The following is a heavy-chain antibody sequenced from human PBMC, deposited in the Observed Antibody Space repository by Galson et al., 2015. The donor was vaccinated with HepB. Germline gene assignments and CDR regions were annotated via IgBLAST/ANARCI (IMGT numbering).Heavy chain of an antibody. CDR1: GFTFSSYA. J-gene: IGHJ1*01. CDR3: ATRSGASGWYSYFQH. V-gene: IGHV3-23*01. CDR2: MSDNGDNT. D-gene: IGHD6-19*01. Sequence: SLRLSCAASGFTFSSYAIMWVRQAPGKGLEWVSGMSDNGDNTFHADSVKGRFTISRDISKNTVYLQMNSLRVEDTAVYYCATRSGASGWYSYFQHWGQGTLVTVSS.